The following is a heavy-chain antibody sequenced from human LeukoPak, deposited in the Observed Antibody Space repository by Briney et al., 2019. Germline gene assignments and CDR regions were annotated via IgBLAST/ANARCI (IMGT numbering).Heavy chain of an antibody. CDR1: GYTFTIFH. Sequence: GASVKVSCKASGYTFTIFHIHWVRQAPGQGLEWMGRINPNGGGTNYAQDFQGRVTMTRDTSISTVYMELSRLRSDDTAVYYCARATSNPHTHFDSWGQGTLVTVSS. J-gene: IGHJ4*02. CDR3: ARATSNPHTHFDS. V-gene: IGHV1-2*06. D-gene: IGHD1-14*01. CDR2: INPNGGGT.